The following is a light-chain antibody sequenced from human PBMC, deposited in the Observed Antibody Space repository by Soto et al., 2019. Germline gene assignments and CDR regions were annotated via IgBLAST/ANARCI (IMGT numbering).Light chain of an antibody. CDR2: GAS. V-gene: IGKV3-20*01. Sequence: EIVLTQSPGTLSLSPWERATLSCRASQSLSRSRLAWYQQKAGQAPRLLIYGASSRATGIPDRFSGSGSGTDFTLTISRLEPEDFAVYYCQQYGSSLMYTFGQGTKLEIK. J-gene: IGKJ2*01. CDR1: QSLSRSR. CDR3: QQYGSSLMYT.